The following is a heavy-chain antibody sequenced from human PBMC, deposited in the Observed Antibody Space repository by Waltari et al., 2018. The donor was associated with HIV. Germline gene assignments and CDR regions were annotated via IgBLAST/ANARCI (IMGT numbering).Heavy chain of an antibody. CDR3: ARGYDSSATYPDY. Sequence: EVQLVESGGGLVKPGGSLRLSCAASGFTFSSYSMNWARQAPGKGLDGGSSIGSIPSTIFYAASVKGRFTISRDNAKNSLYLQMNSLRAEDTAVYYCARGYDSSATYPDYWGQGTLVTVSS. CDR2: IGSIPSTI. J-gene: IGHJ4*02. D-gene: IGHD3-22*01. CDR1: GFTFSSYS. V-gene: IGHV3-21*01.